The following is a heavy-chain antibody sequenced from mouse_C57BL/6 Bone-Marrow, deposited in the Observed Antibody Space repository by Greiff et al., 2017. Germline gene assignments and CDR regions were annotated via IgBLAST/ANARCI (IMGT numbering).Heavy chain of an antibody. V-gene: IGHV1-66*01. CDR3: ARWREMYYFDY. J-gene: IGHJ2*01. Sequence: QVQLKQSGPELVKPGASVKISCKASGYSFTSYYIHWVKQRPGQGLEWIGWIYPGSGNTKYNEKFKGKATLTADTTSSTAYMQLSSLTSEDSAVYYCARWREMYYFDYWGQGTTLTVSS. CDR1: GYSFTSYY. CDR2: IYPGSGNT.